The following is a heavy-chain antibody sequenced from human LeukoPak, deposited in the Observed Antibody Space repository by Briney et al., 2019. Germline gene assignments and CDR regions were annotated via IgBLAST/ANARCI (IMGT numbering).Heavy chain of an antibody. J-gene: IGHJ4*02. D-gene: IGHD5-18*01. Sequence: GGSLRLSCAASGFTFSSYWMSWVRQAPGKGLEWVANIKQDGSEKYYVDSVKGRFTISRDNAKNSLYLQMNSLRAEDTAVYYCARDLPIDTAMVESNGFDYWGQGTLVTVPS. CDR3: ARDLPIDTAMVESNGFDY. V-gene: IGHV3-7*01. CDR1: GFTFSSYW. CDR2: IKQDGSEK.